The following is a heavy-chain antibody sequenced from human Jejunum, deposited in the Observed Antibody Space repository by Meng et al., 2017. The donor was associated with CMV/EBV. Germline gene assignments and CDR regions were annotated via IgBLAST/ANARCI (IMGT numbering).Heavy chain of an antibody. CDR1: GFTFNIYW. Sequence: EVHVGDSGGGLVQPGGSLRLSCAASGFTFNIYWMTWVRQAPGKGLEWVANINEDGSEKYYVDSVKGRFTISRDNAKNSVYLQMNSLRVEDTAVYYCGRDGRPIDYWGQGTLVTVSS. CDR3: GRDGRPIDY. V-gene: IGHV3-7*04. D-gene: IGHD1-26*01. CDR2: INEDGSEK. J-gene: IGHJ4*02.